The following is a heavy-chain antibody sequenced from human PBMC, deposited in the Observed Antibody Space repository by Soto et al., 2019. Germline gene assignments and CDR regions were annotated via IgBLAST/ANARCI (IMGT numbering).Heavy chain of an antibody. Sequence: TXYLNCTVSGFSVIIRSYYVRGIRQPPGKGLEWIGHMYYSGTTNYQPSIKSRVKISADTSQNQFSLKLSSVSAADTAVYNCARGLVFGVAINLIESWGQGTLVTVNS. V-gene: IGHV4-61*01. D-gene: IGHD3-3*01. CDR2: MYYSGTT. CDR3: ARGLVFGVAINLIES. CDR1: GFSVIIRSYY. J-gene: IGHJ4*02.